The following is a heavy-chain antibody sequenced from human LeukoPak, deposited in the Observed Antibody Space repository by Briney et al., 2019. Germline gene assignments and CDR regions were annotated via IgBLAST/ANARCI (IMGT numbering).Heavy chain of an antibody. CDR2: IYPGDSDT. CDR3: ARSYDYGDYGYDAFDI. CDR1: GYSFTSYW. D-gene: IGHD4-17*01. V-gene: IGHV5-51*01. J-gene: IGHJ3*02. Sequence: GESLKISCKGSGYSFTSYWIGWVRQMPGKGLEWMGIIYPGDSDTRYSPSFQGQVTISADKSIGTAYLQWSSLKASDTAMYYCARSYDYGDYGYDAFDIWGQGTMVTVSS.